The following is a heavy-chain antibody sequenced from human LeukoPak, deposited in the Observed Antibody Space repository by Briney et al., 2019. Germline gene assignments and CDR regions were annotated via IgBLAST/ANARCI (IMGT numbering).Heavy chain of an antibody. CDR1: GFTFSSYS. CDR3: TGGRTGVGTVFDY. D-gene: IGHD5-12*01. CDR2: IKQDGSEK. J-gene: IGHJ4*02. V-gene: IGHV3-7*04. Sequence: GGSLRLSCAASGFTFSSYSMNWVRQAPGKGLEWVANIKQDGSEKYYVDSVKGRFTISRDNAKNSLYLQMNSLRAEDTAVYYCTGGRTGVGTVFDYWGQGTLVTVSS.